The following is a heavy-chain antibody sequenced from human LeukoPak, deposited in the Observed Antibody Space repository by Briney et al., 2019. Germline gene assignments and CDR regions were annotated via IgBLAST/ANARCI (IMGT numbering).Heavy chain of an antibody. CDR1: GGTFSSYA. Sequence: ASVKVSCKASGGTFSSYAISWVRQAPGQGLEWMGGIIPIFGTANYAQKFQGRVTITADKSTSTAYMELSSLRSEDTAVYYCARAQNDFWSGYFQKDWFDPWGQGTLVTVSS. CDR3: ARAQNDFWSGYFQKDWFDP. J-gene: IGHJ5*02. V-gene: IGHV1-69*06. D-gene: IGHD3-3*01. CDR2: IIPIFGTA.